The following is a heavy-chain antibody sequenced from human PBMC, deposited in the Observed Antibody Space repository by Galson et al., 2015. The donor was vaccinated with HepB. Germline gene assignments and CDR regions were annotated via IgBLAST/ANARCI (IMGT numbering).Heavy chain of an antibody. J-gene: IGHJ4*02. Sequence: SLRLSCAASGSTFSSYAMHWVRQAPGKGLEYVSAISSNGGSTYYADSVKGRFTISRDNSMNTLYLQMSSLRAEDTAVYYCVKAARVRPTYDSSGPLDYWGQGTLVTVSS. CDR3: VKAARVRPTYDSSGPLDY. CDR2: ISSNGGST. V-gene: IGHV3-64D*09. D-gene: IGHD3-22*01. CDR1: GSTFSSYA.